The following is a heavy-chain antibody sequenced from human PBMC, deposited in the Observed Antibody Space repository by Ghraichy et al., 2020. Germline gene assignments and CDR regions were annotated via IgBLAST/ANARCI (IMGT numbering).Heavy chain of an antibody. CDR2: IKQDGSEK. CDR3: ARDTPPVGNSNDY. J-gene: IGHJ4*01. V-gene: IGHV3-7*03. D-gene: IGHD4-23*01. CDR1: GFTFSSYW. Sequence: GGSLRLSCAASGFTFSSYWMSWVRQAPGKGLEWVANIKQDGSEKYYVDSVKGRFTISRDNAKNSLYLQMNSLRAEDTAVYYCARDTPPVGNSNDYWGHGTLVTVSP.